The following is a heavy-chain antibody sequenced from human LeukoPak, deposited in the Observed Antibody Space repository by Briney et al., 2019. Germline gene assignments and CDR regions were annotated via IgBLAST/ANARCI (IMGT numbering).Heavy chain of an antibody. J-gene: IGHJ4*02. V-gene: IGHV3-23*01. D-gene: IGHD1-26*01. CDR2: IIVIGGST. CDR1: GLTFSSYA. Sequence: GRSLRPSCAASGLTFSSYAMSWVRQAPGNWREWVSSIIVIGGSTYYADSMNGRFTISRDNSKNTLYLQMNSLRAEDTAVYYCAKGRRYSGSYPPDYWGQGTLVTVSS. CDR3: AKGRRYSGSYPPDY.